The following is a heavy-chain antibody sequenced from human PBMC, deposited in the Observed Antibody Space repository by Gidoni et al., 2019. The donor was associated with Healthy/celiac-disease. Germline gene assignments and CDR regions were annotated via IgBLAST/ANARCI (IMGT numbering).Heavy chain of an antibody. CDR1: GGPFRSYP. J-gene: IGHJ4*02. Sequence: QVQLVQSGAAVKKPGSSVKVSCKASGGPFRSYPISWVRQAPGQGLEWMGGLVPMFGTTNYAQKFQGRVTITADESTSTAYMELSSLRSEDTAVYYCARAACSSTSCYFQMGFDYWGQGTLVTVSS. D-gene: IGHD2-2*01. V-gene: IGHV1-69*01. CDR2: LVPMFGTT. CDR3: ARAACSSTSCYFQMGFDY.